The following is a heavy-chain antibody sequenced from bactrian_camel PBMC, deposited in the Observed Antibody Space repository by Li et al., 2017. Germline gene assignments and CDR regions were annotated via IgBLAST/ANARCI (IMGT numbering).Heavy chain of an antibody. CDR1: GYYYC. CDR3: ASLNSSSGGRFAWCSDF. J-gene: IGHJ4*01. D-gene: IGHD1*01. V-gene: IGHV3S63*01. Sequence: LVESGGGSVQAGGSLRLSCTPDGYYYCMGWFRQSPGKEREAVASITADNSATYADSVKGRFTISQDRTKNILYLQMNDLKDEDTGMYYCASLNSSSGGRFAWCSDFRGQGTQVTVS. CDR2: ITADNSAT.